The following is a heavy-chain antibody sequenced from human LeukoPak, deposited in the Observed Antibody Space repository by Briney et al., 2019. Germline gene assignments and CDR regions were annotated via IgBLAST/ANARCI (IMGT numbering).Heavy chain of an antibody. J-gene: IGHJ4*02. D-gene: IGHD6-6*01. Sequence: SSQTLSLTCTVSGGSISSHYWSWIRQPPGKGLEWIGYIYNTGGTNYNPSLKSRVTISIDTSKNQFSLNLRSVTAADTAVYYCAPIRGSYSSSSGVKYYFDYWGQGTLVTVSS. CDR2: IYNTGGT. V-gene: IGHV4-59*11. CDR1: GGSISSHY. CDR3: APIRGSYSSSSGVKYYFDY.